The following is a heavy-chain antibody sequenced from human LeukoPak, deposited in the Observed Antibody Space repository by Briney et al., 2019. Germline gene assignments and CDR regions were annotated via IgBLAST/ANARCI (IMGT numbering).Heavy chain of an antibody. CDR3: ARSSHPSSPDY. Sequence: PSETLSLTCTVSGDSISSTNYFWGCIRQPPGKGLEWIGSIYYSGSTYYNPSLKSRVTISVDTSKNQFSLKLSSVTAADTAVYYCARSSHPSSPDYWGQGTLVTVSS. V-gene: IGHV4-39*01. CDR2: IYYSGST. CDR1: GDSISSTNYF. D-gene: IGHD6-13*01. J-gene: IGHJ4*02.